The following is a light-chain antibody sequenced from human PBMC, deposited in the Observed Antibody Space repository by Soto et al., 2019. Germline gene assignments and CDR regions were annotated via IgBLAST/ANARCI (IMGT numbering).Light chain of an antibody. CDR1: QSISSW. Sequence: DIQMTQSPSTLSASVGDRVTITCRASQSISSWMAWYQQKPGKAPKLLIYDASRLESGVPLRFSGSGSGTEFTLTISSLQPDDFATYYCQQYNSYWTFGQGTKVEIK. CDR2: DAS. CDR3: QQYNSYWT. J-gene: IGKJ1*01. V-gene: IGKV1-5*01.